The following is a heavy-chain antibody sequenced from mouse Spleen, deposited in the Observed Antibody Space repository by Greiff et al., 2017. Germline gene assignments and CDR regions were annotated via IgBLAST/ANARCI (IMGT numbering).Heavy chain of an antibody. Sequence: VQLQQPGAELVKPGASVKMSCKASGYTFTSYWITWVKQRPGQGLEWIGDIYPGSGSTNYNEKFKSKATLTVDTSSSTAYMQLSSLTSEDSAVYYCAREGYGDLYYYAMDYWGQGTSVTVSS. CDR1: GYTFTSYW. CDR3: AREGYGDLYYYAMDY. V-gene: IGHV1-55*01. J-gene: IGHJ4*01. D-gene: IGHD2-13*01. CDR2: IYPGSGST.